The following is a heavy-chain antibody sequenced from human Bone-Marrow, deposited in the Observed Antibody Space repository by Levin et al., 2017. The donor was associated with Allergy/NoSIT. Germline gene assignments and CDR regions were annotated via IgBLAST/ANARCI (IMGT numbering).Heavy chain of an antibody. CDR1: GGSFSGYY. J-gene: IGHJ4*02. Sequence: RSQTLSLTCAVYGGSFSGYYWTWIRQPPGKGLEWIGEINHSGGTNYNPSLKSRVTISVDTSKNQFSLKLSSVTAADTAVYYCARIPSSGYYYVSHWGQGTLVTVSS. D-gene: IGHD3-22*01. CDR3: ARIPSSGYYYVSH. V-gene: IGHV4-34*01. CDR2: INHSGGT.